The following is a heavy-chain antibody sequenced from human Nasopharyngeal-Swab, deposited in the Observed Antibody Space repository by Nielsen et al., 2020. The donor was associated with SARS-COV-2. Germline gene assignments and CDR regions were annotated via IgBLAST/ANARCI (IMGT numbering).Heavy chain of an antibody. Sequence: SETLSLTCTVSGGSISSYYWSWIRQPPGKGLEWIGYIYYSGTTNYHPSLKSRVTLSVDTSKNQFSLKLSSVTAADTAVYYCARILTIFGVVASYYFDYWGQGTLVTVSS. V-gene: IGHV4-59*01. CDR3: ARILTIFGVVASYYFDY. D-gene: IGHD3-3*01. CDR2: IYYSGTT. CDR1: GGSISSYY. J-gene: IGHJ4*02.